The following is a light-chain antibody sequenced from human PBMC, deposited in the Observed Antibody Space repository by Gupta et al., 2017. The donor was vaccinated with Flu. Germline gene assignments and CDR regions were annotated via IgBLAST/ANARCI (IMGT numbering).Light chain of an antibody. Sequence: EIVLTQSPGTLSLSPGERATLSCRARQSVSSSYLAWYQQKPGQAPRLLIHGASSRATGIPDRVSGSGSGTDFTLTISRLEPEDFAVYYCQQYGSSPSTFGQGTRLEIK. CDR2: GAS. J-gene: IGKJ5*01. CDR1: QSVSSSY. CDR3: QQYGSSPST. V-gene: IGKV3-20*01.